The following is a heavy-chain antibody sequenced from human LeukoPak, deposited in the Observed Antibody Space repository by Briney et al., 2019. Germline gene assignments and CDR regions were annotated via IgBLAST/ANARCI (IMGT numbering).Heavy chain of an antibody. J-gene: IGHJ5*02. Sequence: ASVKVSCKASGYTFTSYDINWVRQATGQGLEWMGWMNPNSGNTGYAQKFQGRVTMTRNTSISTAYMELSSLRSEDTAVYYCARDSYGYNWFDPWGQGTLVTVSS. CDR1: GYTFTSYD. CDR2: MNPNSGNT. V-gene: IGHV1-8*01. D-gene: IGHD5-18*01. CDR3: ARDSYGYNWFDP.